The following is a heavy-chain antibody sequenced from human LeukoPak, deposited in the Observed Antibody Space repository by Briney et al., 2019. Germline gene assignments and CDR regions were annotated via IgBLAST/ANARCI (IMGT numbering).Heavy chain of an antibody. V-gene: IGHV1-18*01. Sequence: ASVKVSCKASGYTFTSYGISWVRQAPGQGLEWMGWISAYNGNTNYAQKLQGRVTMTTDTSTSTAYMELSSLRSEDTAVYYCARDRPPDTAMAYWGQGTLVTVSS. J-gene: IGHJ4*02. CDR3: ARDRPPDTAMAY. CDR2: ISAYNGNT. CDR1: GYTFTSYG. D-gene: IGHD5-18*01.